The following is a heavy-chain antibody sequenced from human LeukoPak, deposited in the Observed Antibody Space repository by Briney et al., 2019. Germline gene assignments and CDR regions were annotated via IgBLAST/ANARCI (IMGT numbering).Heavy chain of an antibody. D-gene: IGHD6-13*01. V-gene: IGHV4-34*01. J-gene: IGHJ4*02. CDR1: GGSFSGYY. CDR2: INHSGST. CDR3: ARESYSSSPFDY. Sequence: SETLSLTCAVYGGSFSGYYWSWIRQPPGKGLEWIGEINHSGSTNYNPSLKSRVTMSVDTSKNQFSLKLSSVTAADTAVYYCARESYSSSPFDYWGQGTLVTVSS.